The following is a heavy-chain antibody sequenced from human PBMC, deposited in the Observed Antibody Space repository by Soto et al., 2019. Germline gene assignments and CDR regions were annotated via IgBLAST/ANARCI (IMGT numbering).Heavy chain of an antibody. V-gene: IGHV3-30*18. Sequence: VQLVESGGGVVQPGRSLRLSCAASGFTFSDYAMHWVRQAPGKGLEWVAVVSHDGRNTHYADSVKGRFTISRDSSQNTGSLEMTSLRAEDRAVYCCAKGGRQWLVTSDFNYWGQGALVTVSS. CDR3: AKGGRQWLVTSDFNY. J-gene: IGHJ4*02. CDR2: VSHDGRNT. D-gene: IGHD6-19*01. CDR1: GFTFSDYA.